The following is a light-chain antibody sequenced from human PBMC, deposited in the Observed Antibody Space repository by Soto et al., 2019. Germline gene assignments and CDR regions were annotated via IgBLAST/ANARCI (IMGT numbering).Light chain of an antibody. J-gene: IGKJ4*01. V-gene: IGKV3-20*01. CDR1: QSVTSTY. Sequence: EIVLAPSPGPLSFSPGERATLSFSASQSVTSTYLAWYQQRSGQAPRLLVYATSTRAVGVPDRFTGSGSGTDFTLTISRLEPEDVATYYCQKYNSAPLTFGGGTKV. CDR2: ATS. CDR3: QKYNSAPLT.